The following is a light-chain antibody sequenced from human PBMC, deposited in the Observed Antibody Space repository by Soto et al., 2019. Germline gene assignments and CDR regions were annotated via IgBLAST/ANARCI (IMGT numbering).Light chain of an antibody. CDR3: QQYVGSPIT. Sequence: EIVLRQSPGTLSLSPGERATLSCRASQSVSSNYLAWYQQKPGQAPRLLIYGASSRATGIPDRFSGSGSGADFTLTISRLDPEDFAVYFCQQYVGSPITFGQGTRLEIK. CDR1: QSVSSNY. CDR2: GAS. J-gene: IGKJ5*01. V-gene: IGKV3-20*01.